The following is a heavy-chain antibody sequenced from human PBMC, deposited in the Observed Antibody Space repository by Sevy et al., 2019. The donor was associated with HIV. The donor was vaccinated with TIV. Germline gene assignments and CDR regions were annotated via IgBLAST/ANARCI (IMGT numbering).Heavy chain of an antibody. CDR3: AKEVGTSGRCGYFNY. V-gene: IGHV3-30*04. J-gene: IGHJ4*02. Sequence: GGSLRLSCAASEITFSTAIIHWVRQAPGKGLEWVAAISYDESKYYADSVKGRLTISRDSSKNTVYLETSSLRTEDTAVYYCAKEVGTSGRCGYFNYWGQGTLVTVSS. D-gene: IGHD6-19*01. CDR1: EITFSTAI. CDR2: ISYDESK.